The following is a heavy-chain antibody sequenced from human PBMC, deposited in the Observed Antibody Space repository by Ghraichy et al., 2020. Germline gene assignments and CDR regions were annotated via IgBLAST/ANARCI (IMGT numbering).Heavy chain of an antibody. CDR3: TSGPAVYSSGTPLY. D-gene: IGHD6-19*01. CDR1: GFTFSGSA. CDR2: IRSKANSYAT. V-gene: IGHV3-73*01. J-gene: IGHJ4*02. Sequence: GGSLRLSCAASGFTFSGSAMHWVRQASGKGLEWVGRIRSKANSYATAYAASVKGRFTISRDDSKNTAYLQMNSLKTADTAVYYCTSGPAVYSSGTPLYWGQGTPVTVSS.